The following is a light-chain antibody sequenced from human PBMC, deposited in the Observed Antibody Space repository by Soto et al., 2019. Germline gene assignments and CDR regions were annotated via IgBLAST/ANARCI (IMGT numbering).Light chain of an antibody. Sequence: EMLMTQSPATLSWSPGERATLSCRVSQSFSISYLSCHQQKPGQAPRFRIYGASTRATGIPGRFCGSGSGTDLTLTISSLQPEDFGVYCCQQDYNLPPFTFGPGTKVDMK. CDR2: GAS. CDR3: QQDYNLPPFT. J-gene: IGKJ3*01. V-gene: IGKV3D-7*01. CDR1: QSFSISY.